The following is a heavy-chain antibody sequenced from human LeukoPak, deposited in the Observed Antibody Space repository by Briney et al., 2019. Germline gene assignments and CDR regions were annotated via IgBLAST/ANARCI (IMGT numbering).Heavy chain of an antibody. CDR3: ATEVAAAGTFGC. J-gene: IGHJ4*02. V-gene: IGHV3-66*01. CDR1: GFTVSSNY. Sequence: PGGSLRLSCAASGFTVSSNYMSWVRQAPGRGLEWVSVIYSGGSTYYADSVKGRFTISRDDSKNTLYLQMNSLRAEDTAVYYCATEVAAAGTFGCWGQGTLVTVSS. CDR2: IYSGGST. D-gene: IGHD6-13*01.